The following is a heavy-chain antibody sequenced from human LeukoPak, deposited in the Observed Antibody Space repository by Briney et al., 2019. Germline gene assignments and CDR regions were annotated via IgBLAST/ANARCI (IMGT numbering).Heavy chain of an antibody. J-gene: IGHJ4*02. Sequence: SETLSLTCAVSGGSISSADFYWSWIRQHPGKGLEWIGFIYYGGSAYYNPSLKSRVSISVDTSKNQFSLTLNSVTAADTAVYYCARGSDYFDYWGQGTLVTVSS. CDR1: GGSISSADFY. CDR2: IYYGGSA. V-gene: IGHV4-31*11. CDR3: ARGSDYFDY.